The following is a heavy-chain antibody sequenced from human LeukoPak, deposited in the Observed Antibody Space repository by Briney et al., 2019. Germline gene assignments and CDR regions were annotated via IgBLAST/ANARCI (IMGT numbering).Heavy chain of an antibody. V-gene: IGHV1-18*01. D-gene: IGHD1-26*01. CDR1: GYTFTSYG. Sequence: ASVKVSCKASGYTFTSYGISWVRQAPGQGLEWMGWISAYNGNTNYAQKLQGRVTMTTDTSTSTAYMVLRSLGSDDTAVYYCARDRWELPFDYWGQGTLVTVSS. CDR3: ARDRWELPFDY. J-gene: IGHJ4*02. CDR2: ISAYNGNT.